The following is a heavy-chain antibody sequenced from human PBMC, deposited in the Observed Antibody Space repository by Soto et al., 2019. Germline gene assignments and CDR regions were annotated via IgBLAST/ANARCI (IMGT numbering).Heavy chain of an antibody. V-gene: IGHV3-23*01. J-gene: IGHJ5*02. CDR2: ISVSGDST. Sequence: EVQLLESGGGLVQPGGSLRLSCAASGFPCSSSAMTWVRQAPGKGLEWVSVISVSGDSTYYADSLKGRFTISRDNSKNTLYLQMNSLIAEDSAVYYCPKGRGGFDPWGQGTLVTVSS. CDR1: GFPCSSSA. CDR3: PKGRGGFDP. D-gene: IGHD3-10*01.